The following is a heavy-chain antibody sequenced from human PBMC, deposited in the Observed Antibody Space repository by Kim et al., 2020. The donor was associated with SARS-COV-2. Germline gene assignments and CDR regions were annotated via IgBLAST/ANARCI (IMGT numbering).Heavy chain of an antibody. CDR3: ARHDYGDY. V-gene: IGHV3-74*01. J-gene: IGHJ4*02. D-gene: IGHD4-17*01. CDR2: GSSI. Sequence: GSSISYADSVKGRFTFSRDNAKNTLYLQMNSLRAEDTAVYYCARHDYGDYWGQGTLVTVSS.